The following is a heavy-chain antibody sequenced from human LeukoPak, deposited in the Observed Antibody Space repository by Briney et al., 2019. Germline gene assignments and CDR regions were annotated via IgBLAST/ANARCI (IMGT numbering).Heavy chain of an antibody. CDR3: ARGQRRLQDY. CDR2: IYYSGST. V-gene: IGHV4-59*01. J-gene: IGHJ4*02. CDR1: GDSISSYY. Sequence: SETLSLTCTVSGDSISSYYWSWIRQPPGKGLEWIGYIYYSGSTNYNPSLESRVTISLDTSKSQISLKLSSVTAADTAVYYCARGQRRLQDYWGQGTLVTVSS.